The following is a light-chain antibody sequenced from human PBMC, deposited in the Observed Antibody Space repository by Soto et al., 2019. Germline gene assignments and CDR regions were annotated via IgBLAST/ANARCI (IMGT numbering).Light chain of an antibody. CDR1: QLVSSY. J-gene: IGKJ4*01. CDR3: QQYGSSPPLT. CDR2: DAS. V-gene: IGKV3-20*01. Sequence: VLTQSPATLSLSPGERATLSCRASQLVSSYLAWYQHKPGQAPRLLIYDASSRATGIPDRFSGSGSGTDFTLTISRLEPEDFAVYYCQQYGSSPPLTFGGGTKVDIK.